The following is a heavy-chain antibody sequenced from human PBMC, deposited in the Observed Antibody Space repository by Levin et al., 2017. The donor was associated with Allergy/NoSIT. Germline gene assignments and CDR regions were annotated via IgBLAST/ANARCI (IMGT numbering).Heavy chain of an antibody. Sequence: SETLSLTCTVSGAFISSYYWSWIRQSPGKGLEWIGYISYIGSTNYNPSLKSRVTISADTSKSQFSLHLSSVTTADTAVYFCAKHDPSKVQCSGGSCSSPNYFDSWGQGTLVTVSS. V-gene: IGHV4-59*08. CDR2: ISYIGST. D-gene: IGHD2-15*01. CDR3: AKHDPSKVQCSGGSCSSPNYFDS. CDR1: GAFISSYY. J-gene: IGHJ4*02.